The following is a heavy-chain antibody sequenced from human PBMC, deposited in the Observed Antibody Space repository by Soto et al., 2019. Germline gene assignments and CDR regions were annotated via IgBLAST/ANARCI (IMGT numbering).Heavy chain of an antibody. CDR3: AMVDNYVTPTPQDV. J-gene: IGHJ6*02. CDR1: GYIFVNYG. D-gene: IGHD3-16*01. CDR2: ISPYSGNT. Sequence: QVQLVQSGDEVRKPGSSVKVSCKASGYIFVNYGIAWVRQAPGQGLEWMGWISPYSGNTHYGSKVQGRLTMTTDTSATPAYMAVGSLTSDDTAVYYCAMVDNYVTPTPQDVWGQGTTVTVSS. V-gene: IGHV1-18*01.